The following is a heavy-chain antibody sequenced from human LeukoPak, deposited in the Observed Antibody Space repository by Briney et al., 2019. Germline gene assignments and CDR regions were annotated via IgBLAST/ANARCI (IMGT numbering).Heavy chain of an antibody. J-gene: IGHJ2*01. CDR2: IYPGDSDT. D-gene: IGHD4-17*01. CDR1: GYIFTSYW. CDR3: ARRVYGDRPYWYFDL. Sequence: GGSLQISCKGSGYIFTSYWIGWVRQLPGKGLEGMGIIYPGDSDTRYSPSFQGQGNISADKSISTAYLQWSSLKASDTAMYYCARRVYGDRPYWYFDLWGRGTLVTVSS. V-gene: IGHV5-51*01.